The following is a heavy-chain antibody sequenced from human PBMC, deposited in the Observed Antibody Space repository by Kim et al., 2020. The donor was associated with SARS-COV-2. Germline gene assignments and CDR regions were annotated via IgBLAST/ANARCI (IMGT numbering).Heavy chain of an antibody. Sequence: YYADAVKDRFTIARDNTKNTLYLKVNSLRAEGTAVYYCAKEGGSYETGYWGQGTLVTVSS. D-gene: IGHD1-26*01. J-gene: IGHJ4*02. CDR3: AKEGGSYETGY. V-gene: IGHV3-30*02.